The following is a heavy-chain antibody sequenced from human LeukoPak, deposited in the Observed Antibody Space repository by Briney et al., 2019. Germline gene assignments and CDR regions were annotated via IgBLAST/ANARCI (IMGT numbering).Heavy chain of an antibody. Sequence: SQTLSLTCTVSGGSISSGDYYWSWIRQPPGKGLEWIGYIYYSGSTNYNPSLKSRVTISVDTSKNQFSLKLSSVTAADPAGDYCARYPRYSSGWGTRYYFAYWAQGPLVTVSS. CDR2: IYYSGST. CDR1: GGSISSGDYY. CDR3: ARYPRYSSGWGTRYYFAY. J-gene: IGHJ4*02. V-gene: IGHV4-30-4*08. D-gene: IGHD6-19*01.